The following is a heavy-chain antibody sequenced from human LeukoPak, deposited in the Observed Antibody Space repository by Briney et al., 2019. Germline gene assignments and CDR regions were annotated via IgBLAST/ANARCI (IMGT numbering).Heavy chain of an antibody. V-gene: IGHV1-2*02. Sequence: GASVKVSSKASGYTFTGYYMHWVRQAPGQGLEWMGWINPNSGGTNYAQKFQGRVTMTRDTSISTAYMELSRLRSDDTAVYYCARSFAYYDILTGYYLYWGQGTLVTVSS. CDR2: INPNSGGT. CDR3: ARSFAYYDILTGYYLY. J-gene: IGHJ4*02. D-gene: IGHD3-9*01. CDR1: GYTFTGYY.